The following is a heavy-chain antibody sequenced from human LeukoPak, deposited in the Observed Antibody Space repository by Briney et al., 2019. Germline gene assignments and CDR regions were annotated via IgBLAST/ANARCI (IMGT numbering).Heavy chain of an antibody. D-gene: IGHD1-26*01. V-gene: IGHV3-7*01. J-gene: IGHJ4*02. CDR2: IKQDGSEK. CDR1: GFTFSRNW. CDR3: ARDWGRLGEKDY. Sequence: GGSLRLSCAASGFTFSRNWMSWVRQAPGKGLEWVANIKQDGSEKYYVDSVKGRFTISRDNAKNSLYLQMNSLRAEDTAVYYCARDWGRLGEKDYWGQGTLVTVSS.